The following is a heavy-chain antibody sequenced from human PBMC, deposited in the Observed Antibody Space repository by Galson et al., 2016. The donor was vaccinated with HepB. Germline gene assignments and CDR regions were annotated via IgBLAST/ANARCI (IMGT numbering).Heavy chain of an antibody. CDR3: ARQVPVTTHFY. CDR1: DDSISSSSYY. Sequence: SETLSLTCTVSDDSISSSSYYWGWIRQPPGKGLEWIGSFYYSGSTFYNPSLKSRVTLSADTSKKQFSLKLNSVTAADTAVYYCARQVPVTTHFYWGQGTLVTVSS. J-gene: IGHJ4*02. CDR2: FYYSGST. D-gene: IGHD4-11*01. V-gene: IGHV4-39*01.